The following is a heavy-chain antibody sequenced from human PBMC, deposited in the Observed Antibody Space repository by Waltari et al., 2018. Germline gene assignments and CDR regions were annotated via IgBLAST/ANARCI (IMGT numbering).Heavy chain of an antibody. V-gene: IGHV5-51*01. Sequence: EVQLVQSGAEVKKSGESLKISCKCSGYSFGSFYIAWVRQMPGKGLEWMGIIYPGDSDTRYSPSFQGQVTISVDRSINTAYLQWGSLKATDTAMYYCARLRQPASYYYGMDVWGQGTTITVSS. CDR1: GYSFGSFY. D-gene: IGHD1-1*01. CDR2: IYPGDSDT. CDR3: ARLRQPASYYYGMDV. J-gene: IGHJ6*02.